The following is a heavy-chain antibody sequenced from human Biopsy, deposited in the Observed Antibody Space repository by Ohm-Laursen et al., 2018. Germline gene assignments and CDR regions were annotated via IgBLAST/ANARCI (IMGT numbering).Heavy chain of an antibody. CDR3: ARVFCTSTTCYGLLDN. D-gene: IGHD2/OR15-2a*01. CDR1: GYTFTSYD. V-gene: IGHV1-18*01. CDR2: ISPYNDKT. J-gene: IGHJ4*02. Sequence: ASVKVSCKASGYTFTSYDISWVRQAPAQGLEWMGWISPYNDKTSYPPKLQDRVTMTADTSTNTAHMELRSLRSDDTTVYYCARVFCTSTTCYGLLDNWGQGTVVTVSS.